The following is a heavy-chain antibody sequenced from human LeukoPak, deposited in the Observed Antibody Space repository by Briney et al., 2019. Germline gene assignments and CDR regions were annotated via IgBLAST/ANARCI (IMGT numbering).Heavy chain of an antibody. CDR2: INRSGST. D-gene: IGHD2-21*02. V-gene: IGHV4-34*01. Sequence: SETLSLTCAVYGGSFSGYYWSWIRQPPVKGLEWIGEINRSGSTNYNPSLKSRVTISVDTSKNQFSLKLSSVTAADTAVYYCARHESGGTADCFFDSWGQGTLVTVSS. CDR1: GGSFSGYY. CDR3: ARHESGGTADCFFDS. J-gene: IGHJ4*02.